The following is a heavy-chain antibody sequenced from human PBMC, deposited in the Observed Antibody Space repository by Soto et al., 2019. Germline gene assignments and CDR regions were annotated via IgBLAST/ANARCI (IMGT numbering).Heavy chain of an antibody. CDR2: IYDTGISGYTPST. J-gene: IGHJ6*02. V-gene: IGHV4-59*13. CDR3: ARGEDAFFYYGLDV. Sequence: LSLTCTVSGGSITSSYWSWIRRPPGKGLEWIAYIYDTGISGYTPSTSYNPSLKSRVTMSVDTSKSQFSMKLTSVTAADTAVYYCARGEDAFFYYGLDVWGQGITVTVSS. CDR1: GGSITSSY.